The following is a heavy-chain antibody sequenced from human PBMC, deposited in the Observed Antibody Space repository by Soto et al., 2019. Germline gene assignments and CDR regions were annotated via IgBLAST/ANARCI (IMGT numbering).Heavy chain of an antibody. CDR1: GGSVSSGSYY. V-gene: IGHV4-61*01. CDR2: IYYSGST. J-gene: IGHJ6*02. D-gene: IGHD6-6*01. Sequence: SETLSLTCTVSGGSVSSGSYYWSWIRQPPGKGLEWIGYIYYSGSTNYNPSLKSRVTISVDTSKNQFSLKLSSVTAADTAVYYCARGQMEYSSSSDANYYYGMDVCGQGTTVTVSS. CDR3: ARGQMEYSSSSDANYYYGMDV.